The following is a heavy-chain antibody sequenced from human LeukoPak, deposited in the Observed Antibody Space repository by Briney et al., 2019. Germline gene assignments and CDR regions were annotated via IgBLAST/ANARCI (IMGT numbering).Heavy chain of an antibody. D-gene: IGHD3-10*01. CDR2: IYDSGST. CDR1: GGSSRSSYYY. Sequence: SDTLSLTCTISGGSSRSSYYYWGWLRQPPGEGLEWIGSIYDSGSTYYNPSLKSRVTISVDTSKNQYSLKLNSVTAADTAVYYCARHYGPWGQGTLVTVPS. V-gene: IGHV4-39*01. CDR3: ARHYGP. J-gene: IGHJ5*02.